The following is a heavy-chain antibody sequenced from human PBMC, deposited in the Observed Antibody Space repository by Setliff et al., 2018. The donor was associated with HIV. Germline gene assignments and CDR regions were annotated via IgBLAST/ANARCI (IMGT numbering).Heavy chain of an antibody. CDR1: GDSISSRFH. V-gene: IGHV4-39*01. D-gene: IGHD7-27*01. J-gene: IGHJ6*03. Sequence: SETLSLTCTVSGDSISSRFHWGWIRQQPGKGLEWIAIAHSSGNTYYNPSLESRVTIAVDMSKSQVSLNLTSVTAADTAVYYCARQAGTYWGFVYYMDVCGKGTTVTVSS. CDR2: AHSSGNT. CDR3: ARQAGTYWGFVYYMDV.